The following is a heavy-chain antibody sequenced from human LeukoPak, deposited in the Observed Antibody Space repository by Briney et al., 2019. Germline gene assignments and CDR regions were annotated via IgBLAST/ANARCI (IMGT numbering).Heavy chain of an antibody. Sequence: PSETLSLTCTVSGGSISSYYWSWIRQPAGKGLEWIGRIYTSGSTNYNPSLKSRVTMSVDTSKNQFSLKLSSVTAADTGVYYCARDPPRVGGYYYYYMDVWGKGTTVTVSS. V-gene: IGHV4-4*07. J-gene: IGHJ6*03. CDR2: IYTSGST. CDR1: GGSISSYY. D-gene: IGHD1-26*01. CDR3: ARDPPRVGGYYYYYMDV.